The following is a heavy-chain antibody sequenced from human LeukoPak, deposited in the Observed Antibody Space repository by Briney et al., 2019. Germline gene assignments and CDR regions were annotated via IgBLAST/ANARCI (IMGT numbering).Heavy chain of an antibody. Sequence: SETLSLTCTVSGGSISSSSYYWGWIRQPPGKGLEWIGSIYYSGSTYYNPSLKSRVTISVDTSKNQFSLKLTSVTAADTAVYYCAVQVVVAATRTSPFAYWGQGTLVTVSS. J-gene: IGHJ4*02. CDR2: IYYSGST. D-gene: IGHD2-15*01. CDR3: AVQVVVAATRTSPFAY. V-gene: IGHV4-39*07. CDR1: GGSISSSSYY.